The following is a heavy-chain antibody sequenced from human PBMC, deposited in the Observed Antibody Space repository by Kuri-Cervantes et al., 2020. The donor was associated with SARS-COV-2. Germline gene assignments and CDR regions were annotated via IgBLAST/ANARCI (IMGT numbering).Heavy chain of an antibody. D-gene: IGHD5-18*01. J-gene: IGHJ4*02. V-gene: IGHV1-2*02. CDR2: INPNSGGT. Sequence: ASVKVSCKASGYTFTGYYMHWVRQAPGQGPEWMGWINPNSGGTNYAQKCQGRVTMTRDTSISTAYMELRSLRSDDTAVYYCARDPGLLNTGGDYWGQGTLVTVSS. CDR3: ARDPGLLNTGGDY. CDR1: GYTFTGYY.